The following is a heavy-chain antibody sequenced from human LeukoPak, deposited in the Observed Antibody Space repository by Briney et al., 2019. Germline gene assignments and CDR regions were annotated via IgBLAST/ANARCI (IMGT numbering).Heavy chain of an antibody. J-gene: IGHJ4*02. CDR2: IIPIFGTA. CDR3: AADRGYSSGWYPGFDY. CDR1: GGTFSSYA. Sequence: GASVKVSCKASGGTFSSYAISWVRQAPGQGLEWMGGIIPIFGTANYAQKFQERVTITRDMSTSTAYMELSSLRSEDTAVYYCAADRGYSSGWYPGFDYWGQGTLVTVSS. V-gene: IGHV1-69*05. D-gene: IGHD6-19*01.